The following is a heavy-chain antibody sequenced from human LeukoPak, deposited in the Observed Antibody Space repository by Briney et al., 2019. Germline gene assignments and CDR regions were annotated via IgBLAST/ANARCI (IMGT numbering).Heavy chain of an antibody. Sequence: ASVKVSCKASGCTFTSYYMHWVRQAPGQGLEWMGIINPSGGSTSYAQKFQGRVTMTRDTSTSTVYMELSSLRSEDTAVYYCARVGSSGQLLDAFDIWGQGTMVTVSS. CDR3: ARVGSSGQLLDAFDI. J-gene: IGHJ3*02. CDR2: INPSGGST. D-gene: IGHD3-22*01. CDR1: GCTFTSYY. V-gene: IGHV1-46*01.